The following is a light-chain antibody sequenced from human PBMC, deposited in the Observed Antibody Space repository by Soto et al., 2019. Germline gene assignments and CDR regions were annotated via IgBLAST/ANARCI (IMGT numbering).Light chain of an antibody. CDR3: QQYNGYSTWT. V-gene: IGKV1-5*01. Sequence: DIQMTQSPSTLSASVGDRVTITCRASQSISRWLAWYQQKPGKAPKVLIWDASSLQRGVPSRFSGSGSGTEFTLTISCVQPDDFASYYCQQYNGYSTWTFGQGTKVEIK. J-gene: IGKJ1*01. CDR1: QSISRW. CDR2: DAS.